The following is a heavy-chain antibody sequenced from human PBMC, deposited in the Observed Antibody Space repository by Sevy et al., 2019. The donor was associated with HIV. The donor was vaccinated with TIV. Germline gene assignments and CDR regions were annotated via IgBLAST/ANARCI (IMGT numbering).Heavy chain of an antibody. CDR2: IYPDDSET. CDR3: ARRGYDTSGYPQYYFDS. CDR1: GYRFTSYW. Sequence: GESLKISCKGSGYRFTSYWIGWVRQMPGKGLEWMGIIYPDDSETRYSPSFQGKVTISVDKSINTAYVQWSSLKASDTAMYFCARRGYDTSGYPQYYFDSWGQGTLVTVSS. V-gene: IGHV5-51*01. D-gene: IGHD3-22*01. J-gene: IGHJ4*02.